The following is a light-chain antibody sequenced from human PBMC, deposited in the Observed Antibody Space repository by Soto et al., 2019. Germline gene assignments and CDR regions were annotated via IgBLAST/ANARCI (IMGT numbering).Light chain of an antibody. V-gene: IGKV1-39*01. J-gene: IGKJ5*01. CDR2: ATS. Sequence: DIQMTQSPSSLSASVGDRVTITCRAPQGIGSYLNWYQQKPGKAPNLLIFATSSLQTGVPSRFSGSGSGTDFTLTIGSLEPEDSAVYYCQQRKNWPPITFGQGTRLEIK. CDR3: QQRKNWPPIT. CDR1: QGIGSY.